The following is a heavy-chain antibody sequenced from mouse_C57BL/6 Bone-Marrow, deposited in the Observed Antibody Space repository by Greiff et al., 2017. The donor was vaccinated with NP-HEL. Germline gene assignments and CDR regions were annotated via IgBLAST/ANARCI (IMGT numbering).Heavy chain of an antibody. CDR2: IWNGGGT. Sequence: VKVVESGPGLVAPSQSLSITCTVSGFSLTSYAISWVRQPPGKGLEWLGVIWNGGGTNYNSALKSRLSISKDNSKSQVFLKMNSLQTDDTARYYCARIQGERFACWGQGTLVTVSA. J-gene: IGHJ3*01. V-gene: IGHV2-9-1*01. CDR1: GFSLTSYA. CDR3: ARIQGERFAC.